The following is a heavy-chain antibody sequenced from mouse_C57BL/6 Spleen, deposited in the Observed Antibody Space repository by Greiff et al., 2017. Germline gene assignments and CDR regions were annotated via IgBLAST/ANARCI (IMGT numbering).Heavy chain of an antibody. D-gene: IGHD1-1*01. CDR1: GFTFSSYA. Sequence: VQLVESGGGLVKPGGSLKLSCAASGFTFSSYAMSWVRQTPEKRLEWVATISDGGSYTYYPDNVKGRFTISRDNAKNNLYLQMSHLKSEDTAMYYCARDRGLRGAMDYWGQGTSVTVSS. CDR3: ARDRGLRGAMDY. J-gene: IGHJ4*01. V-gene: IGHV5-4*01. CDR2: ISDGGSYT.